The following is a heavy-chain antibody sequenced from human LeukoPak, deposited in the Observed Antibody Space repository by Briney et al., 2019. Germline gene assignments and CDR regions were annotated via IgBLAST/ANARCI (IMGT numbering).Heavy chain of an antibody. CDR3: ARHPLYSSSSGFDY. J-gene: IGHJ4*02. CDR2: IYTSGST. Sequence: SQTLSLTCTVSGGSISSGSYYWSWIRQPAGKGLEWIGRIYTSGSTNYNPSLKSRVTISVDTSKNQFSLKLSSVTAADTAVYYCARHPLYSSSSGFDYWGQGTLVTVSS. V-gene: IGHV4-61*02. D-gene: IGHD6-6*01. CDR1: GGSISSGSYY.